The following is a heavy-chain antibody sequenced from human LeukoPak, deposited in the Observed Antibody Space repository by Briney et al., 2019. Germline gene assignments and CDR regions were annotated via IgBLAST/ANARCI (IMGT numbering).Heavy chain of an antibody. CDR1: GGSISSYY. D-gene: IGHD2-2*03. J-gene: IGHJ5*02. V-gene: IGHV4-59*01. CDR3: ARGRRGYCSSTSCSNWFDP. CDR2: IYYSGST. Sequence: NPSETLSLTCTVSGGSISSYYWSWIRQPPGKGLEWIGYIYYSGSTNYNPSLKSRVTISVDTSKNQFSLKLSSVTAADTAVYYCARGRRGYCSSTSCSNWFDPWGQGTLVTVSS.